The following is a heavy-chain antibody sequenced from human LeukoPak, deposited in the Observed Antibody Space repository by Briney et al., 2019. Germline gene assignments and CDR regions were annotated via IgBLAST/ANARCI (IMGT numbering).Heavy chain of an antibody. V-gene: IGHV4-59*01. CDR3: ARHSAGGTGVPIYYMDV. CDR1: GGSISSYH. J-gene: IGHJ6*03. CDR2: IHDSGST. Sequence: PSETLSLTCTVSGGSISSYHWSWIRQPPGKGLEWIGYIHDSGSTNYNPSLKSRVTISVDTSKKQFSLKLTSVTTADTAMYYCARHSAGGTGVPIYYMDVWGKGTTVTVSS. D-gene: IGHD1-1*01.